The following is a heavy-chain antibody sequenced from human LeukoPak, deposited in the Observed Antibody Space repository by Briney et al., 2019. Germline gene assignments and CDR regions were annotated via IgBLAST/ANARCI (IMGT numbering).Heavy chain of an antibody. D-gene: IGHD3-10*01. V-gene: IGHV3-23*01. J-gene: IGHJ4*02. CDR3: AKDPYYDGPSVYFDY. CDR1: XXTFSSYA. CDR2: ISGSGGST. Sequence: GGSLRLXCXXXXXTFSSYAMSWVRQAPGKGLEWVSAISGSGGSTYYADSVKGRFTISRDNSKNTLYLQMNSLRAEDTAVYYCAKDPYYDGPSVYFDYWGQGTLVTVPS.